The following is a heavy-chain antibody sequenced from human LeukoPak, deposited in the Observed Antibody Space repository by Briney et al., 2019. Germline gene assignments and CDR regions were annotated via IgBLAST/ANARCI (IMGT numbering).Heavy chain of an antibody. D-gene: IGHD4-17*01. J-gene: IGHJ4*02. CDR1: GFTVSSNY. CDR3: AKGRYGDYAAFDY. CDR2: ISGSGGST. Sequence: PGGSLRLSCAASGFTVSSNYMSWVRQAPGKGLEWVSAISGSGGSTYYADSVKGRFTISRDNSKNTLYLQMNSLRAEDTAVYYCAKGRYGDYAAFDYWGQGTLVTVSS. V-gene: IGHV3-23*01.